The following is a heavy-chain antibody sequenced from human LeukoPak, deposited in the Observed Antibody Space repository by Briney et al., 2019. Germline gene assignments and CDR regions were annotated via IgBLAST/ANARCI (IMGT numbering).Heavy chain of an antibody. V-gene: IGHV4-4*07. CDR2: IYTSGST. CDR1: GGSISGYY. CDR3: ARGAYSFDY. J-gene: IGHJ4*02. Sequence: SETLFLTCIVSGGSISGYYWSWLRQPAGKGLEWIGRIYTSGSTNYNPSLKSRVTMSVDTSKNQFSLRLSSVTAADTAVYYCARGAYSFDYWGQGTLVTVSS.